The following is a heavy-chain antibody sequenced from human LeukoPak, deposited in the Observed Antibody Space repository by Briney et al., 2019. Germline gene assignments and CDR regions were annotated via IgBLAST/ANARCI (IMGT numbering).Heavy chain of an antibody. J-gene: IGHJ5*02. Sequence: PSETLSLTCTVSGDSITSRTYYWGWLRQPPGKGLEWIGSFFHGGSTYYNPSLEDRVTLSVDTSKNQLSLKLISVTAADTAVYYCARSLEWGNWFDPWGQGTLVTVSS. CDR1: GDSITSRTYY. CDR3: ARSLEWGNWFDP. CDR2: FFHGGST. D-gene: IGHD1-26*01. V-gene: IGHV4-39*07.